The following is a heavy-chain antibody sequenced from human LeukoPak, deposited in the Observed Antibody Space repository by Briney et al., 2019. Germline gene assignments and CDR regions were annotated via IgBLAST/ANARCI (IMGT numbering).Heavy chain of an antibody. CDR3: AKDGAGGAPSPFDY. D-gene: IGHD1-26*01. CDR1: GFTFSSYE. J-gene: IGHJ4*02. Sequence: GGSLRLSCAASGFTFSSYEMNWVRQAPGKGLEWVSYISSSGSTIYYADSVKGRFTISRDNAKNSLYLQMNSLRAEDTAVYYCAKDGAGGAPSPFDYWGQGTLVTVSS. V-gene: IGHV3-48*03. CDR2: ISSSGSTI.